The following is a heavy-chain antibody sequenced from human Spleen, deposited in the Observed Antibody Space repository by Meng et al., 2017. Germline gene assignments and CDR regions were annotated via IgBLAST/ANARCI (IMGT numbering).Heavy chain of an antibody. V-gene: IGHV4-34*01. CDR2: INHSGST. CDR1: GGSYSDDS. J-gene: IGHJ4*02. CDR3: ARGPTTMAHDFDY. D-gene: IGHD4-11*01. Sequence: VQLKDSGPDLWRPSGTLSLTCVVSGGSYSDDSRSWIRQPPGKGLEWIGEINHSGSTNYNPSLESRATISVDTSQNNLSLKLSSVTAADSAVYYCARGPTTMAHDFDYWGQGTLVTVSS.